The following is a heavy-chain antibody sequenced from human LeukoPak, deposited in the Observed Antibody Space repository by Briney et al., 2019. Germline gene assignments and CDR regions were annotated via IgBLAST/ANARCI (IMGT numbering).Heavy chain of an antibody. V-gene: IGHV4-59*01. CDR3: ARGHPYYDFWSGYYQDAFDI. D-gene: IGHD3-3*01. CDR2: IYYSGST. J-gene: IGHJ3*02. CDR1: GGSISSYY. Sequence: SETLSLTCTVSGGSISSYYWSWIRQPPGKGLEWIGYIYYSGSTNYNPSLKSRVTISVDTSKNQFSLKLSPVTAADTAVYYCARGHPYYDFWSGYYQDAFDIWGQGTMVTVSS.